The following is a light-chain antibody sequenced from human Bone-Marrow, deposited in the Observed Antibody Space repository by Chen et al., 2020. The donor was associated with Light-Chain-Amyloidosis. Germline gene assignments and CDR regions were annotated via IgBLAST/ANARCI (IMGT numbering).Light chain of an antibody. V-gene: IGLV2-14*01. CDR2: EVT. CDR1: SSDVGGDNH. Sequence: QSALTQPASVSGSPGQSITISRPGTSSDVGGDNHVSWYQQHPDKAPKLTIYEVTNRPSWVPDRFSGSKSDNTASLTISGLQTEDEADYFCSSYTITNTLVFGSGTRVTVL. CDR3: SSYTITNTLV. J-gene: IGLJ1*01.